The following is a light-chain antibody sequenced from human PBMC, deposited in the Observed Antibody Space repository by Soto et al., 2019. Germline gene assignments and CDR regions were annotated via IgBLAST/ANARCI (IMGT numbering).Light chain of an antibody. CDR2: SAS. CDR1: QGMSTY. J-gene: IGKJ4*01. CDR3: QQLNGYQLA. Sequence: DIQLTQSPSFLSASVGDTATITCRASQGMSTYLAWYQQKPGKVPKLLIRSASTLQSGVPPRFSGGGSGTEFTLTISTLQPDDSSIYYCQQLNGYQLAFGGGTNVEIK. V-gene: IGKV1-9*01.